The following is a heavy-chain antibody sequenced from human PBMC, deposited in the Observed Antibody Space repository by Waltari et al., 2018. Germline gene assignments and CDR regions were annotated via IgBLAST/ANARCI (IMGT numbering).Heavy chain of an antibody. CDR3: VRQRDGYNGGYFDY. V-gene: IGHV4-30-4*08. D-gene: IGHD5-12*01. J-gene: IGHJ4*02. Sequence: QVQLQESGPGLVKPSQTLSLTCTVSGGSISSGDYYWSWIRQPPGKGLEWIGYIYYSGSTYHNPALNSRVTVSVDTSKNQFSLRLTSMTAADTAVYYCVRQRDGYNGGYFDYWGQGTLVTVSS. CDR2: IYYSGST. CDR1: GGSISSGDYY.